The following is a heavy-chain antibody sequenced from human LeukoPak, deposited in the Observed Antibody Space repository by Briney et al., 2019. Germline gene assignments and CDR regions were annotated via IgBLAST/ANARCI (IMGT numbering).Heavy chain of an antibody. V-gene: IGHV3-30*18. Sequence: GGSLRLSCEASGFTFSSYGMHWVRQAPGKGLEWVAVVSSDGSKKEYADSVRGRFTIARDNAKNTLFLQMNSLRAADTAVSYCAKGGVSDSGSWYGDYFDYWGQGTLVTVSS. CDR3: AKGGVSDSGSWYGDYFDY. CDR1: GFTFSSYG. D-gene: IGHD6-13*01. J-gene: IGHJ4*02. CDR2: VSSDGSKK.